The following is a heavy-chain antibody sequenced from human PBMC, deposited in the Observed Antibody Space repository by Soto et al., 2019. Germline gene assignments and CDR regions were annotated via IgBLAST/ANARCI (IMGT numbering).Heavy chain of an antibody. CDR3: ARKTGGYYFFEY. CDR2: ISSGGAT. CDR1: GTSISGDYW. V-gene: IGHV4-28*01. J-gene: IGHJ4*02. D-gene: IGHD2-8*02. Sequence: QVQLQESGPGLVKPSDTLSLTCAVSGTSISGDYWWGWIRQTPGEGVEGIGDISSGGATHYNPSHGSRITMAVYTSSSQFSLKLCSVTAVDAALYYCARKTGGYYFFEYWGRGTLVTVSS.